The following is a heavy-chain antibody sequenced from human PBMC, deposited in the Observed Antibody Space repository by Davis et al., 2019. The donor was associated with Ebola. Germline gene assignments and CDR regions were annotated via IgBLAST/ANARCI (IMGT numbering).Heavy chain of an antibody. J-gene: IGHJ6*02. V-gene: IGHV3-33*01. D-gene: IGHD3-22*01. Sequence: PGGSLRLSCAASGFTFSSYGMHWVRQAPGKGLEWVAVIWYDGSNKYYADSVKGRFTISRDNSKNTLYLQMNSLRAEDTAVYYCAREGIKFNNYYDSSGYFYYYGMDVWGQGTTVTVSS. CDR3: AREGIKFNNYYDSSGYFYYYGMDV. CDR1: GFTFSSYG. CDR2: IWYDGSNK.